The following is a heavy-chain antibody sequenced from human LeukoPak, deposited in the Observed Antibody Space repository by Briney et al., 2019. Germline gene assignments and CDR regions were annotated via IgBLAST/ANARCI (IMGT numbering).Heavy chain of an antibody. CDR2: ISAYNGNT. Sequence: ASVKVSCKASGYTVTSYGISWVRQTPGQGLEWMGWISAYNGNTNYAQKFQGRVTMTTDTSTSTAYMELRSLRSDDTAVYYCARYSGVVAPGYGLDVWGQGTTVIVSS. CDR1: GYTVTSYG. V-gene: IGHV1-18*01. CDR3: ARYSGVVAPGYGLDV. D-gene: IGHD3-3*01. J-gene: IGHJ6*02.